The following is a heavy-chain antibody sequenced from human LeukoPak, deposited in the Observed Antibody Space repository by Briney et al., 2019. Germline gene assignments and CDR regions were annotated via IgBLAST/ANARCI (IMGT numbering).Heavy chain of an antibody. D-gene: IGHD6-19*01. Sequence: GGSLRLSCAASGLTFDDYARHWVRQAPGKGLEWVSGISWNSGSIGYADSVKGRFTIARENAKNSLYLQMNSLRAEDTALYYCAKGSYSSGWHGDYWGQGTLVTVSS. CDR3: AKGSYSSGWHGDY. J-gene: IGHJ4*02. V-gene: IGHV3-9*01. CDR2: ISWNSGSI. CDR1: GLTFDDYA.